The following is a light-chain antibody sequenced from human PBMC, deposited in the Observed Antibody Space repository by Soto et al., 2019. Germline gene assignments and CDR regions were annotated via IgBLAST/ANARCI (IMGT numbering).Light chain of an antibody. J-gene: IGKJ3*01. Sequence: EIVLTQSPAPLSFSPEERATLSCSASQSVSSYLAWYQQKPGQAPRLLIYDASNRATGTPATFSGSGPGTDFTPTISSLEPEDVAVYYCQQRSHWPPTFGPGTKVDIK. V-gene: IGKV3-11*01. CDR2: DAS. CDR1: QSVSSY. CDR3: QQRSHWPPT.